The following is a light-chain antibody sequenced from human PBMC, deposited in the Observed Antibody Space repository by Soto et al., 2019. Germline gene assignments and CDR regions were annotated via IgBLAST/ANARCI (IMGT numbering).Light chain of an antibody. CDR1: SGHSSYA. CDR3: QTGGTGIQV. CDR2: LNSDGSH. Sequence: QLVLTQSPSASASLGASVKLTCTLSSGHSSYAIAWHQQRPEKGPRYLMKLNSDGSHSKGDGIPDRFSGSSSGAERYLTISSLQSEDEADYYCQTGGTGIQVFGGGTKLTVL. V-gene: IGLV4-69*01. J-gene: IGLJ2*01.